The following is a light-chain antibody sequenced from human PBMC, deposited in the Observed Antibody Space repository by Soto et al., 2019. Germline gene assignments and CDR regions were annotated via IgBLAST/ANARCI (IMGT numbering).Light chain of an antibody. J-gene: IGKJ1*01. V-gene: IGKV1-5*03. CDR3: QQYISYWT. CDR1: QSISSW. CDR2: KAS. Sequence: DIQMTQSPSTLSASVGDRVTITCRASQSISSWLAWYQQKPGKAPKLLIYKASSLESGVPSRFSGSGSGTEFTLTISSLQPDDFATYYCQQYISYWTFGQGTNVAI.